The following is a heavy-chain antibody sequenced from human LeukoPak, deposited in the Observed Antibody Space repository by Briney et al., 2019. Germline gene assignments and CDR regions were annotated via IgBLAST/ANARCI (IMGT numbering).Heavy chain of an antibody. D-gene: IGHD3-22*01. CDR3: ARDAYERHSDSSGYYTNIDY. Sequence: ASVKVSCKASGYTFTGYYMHWVRQAPGQGLEWMGWINPNSGGTNYAQKFQGRVTMTRDTSISTAYLELRSLRSDDTAVYYCARDAYERHSDSSGYYTNIDYWGQGTLVTVSS. CDR1: GYTFTGYY. CDR2: INPNSGGT. J-gene: IGHJ4*02. V-gene: IGHV1-2*02.